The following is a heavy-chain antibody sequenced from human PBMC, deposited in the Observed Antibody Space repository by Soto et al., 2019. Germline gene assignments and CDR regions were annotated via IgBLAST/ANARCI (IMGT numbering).Heavy chain of an antibody. CDR1: GGSISSYY. Sequence: VTLSLTCTVSGGSISSYYWSWIRQPPGKGLEWIGYIYYSGDTNYNPSLKSRVTISVDTSKNQFSLSLSSLTAADTAVYYCARDTRYGVLDYWGQGTLVTVSS. J-gene: IGHJ4*02. CDR2: IYYSGDT. V-gene: IGHV4-59*01. CDR3: ARDTRYGVLDY. D-gene: IGHD4-17*01.